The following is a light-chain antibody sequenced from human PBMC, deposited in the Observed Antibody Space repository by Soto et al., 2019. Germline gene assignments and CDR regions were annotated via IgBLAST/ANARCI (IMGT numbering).Light chain of an antibody. J-gene: IGKJ5*01. CDR2: GAS. CDR1: QSVSSSY. CDR3: QQYDSSPFT. Sequence: EIVLTQSPGTPSLSPGERATLSCRASQSVSSSYLAWYQQKPGQAPRLLIYGASRRATGVPDRFSGSGPGTDFTLTISGLEPEDFAVYYCQQYDSSPFTFGQGTRLDIK. V-gene: IGKV3-20*01.